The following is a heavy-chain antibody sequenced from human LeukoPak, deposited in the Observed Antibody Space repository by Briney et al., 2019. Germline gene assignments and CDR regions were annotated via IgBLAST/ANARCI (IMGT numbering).Heavy chain of an antibody. Sequence: GGSLRLSCAASGFTFSSYGMHWVRQAPGKGLEWVAVIWYDGSNKYYADSVKGRFTISRDNSKNTLYLQMNSLRAEDTALYYCAKVSGYSYGPFDYWGQGTLVTVSS. CDR3: AKVSGYSYGPFDY. CDR1: GFTFSSYG. CDR2: IWYDGSNK. V-gene: IGHV3-33*06. J-gene: IGHJ4*02. D-gene: IGHD5-18*01.